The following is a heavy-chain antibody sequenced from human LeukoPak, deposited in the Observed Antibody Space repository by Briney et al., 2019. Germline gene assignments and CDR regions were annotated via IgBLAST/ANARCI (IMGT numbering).Heavy chain of an antibody. CDR2: IKQDGSEK. CDR3: ARGGSRHPSPEDY. V-gene: IGHV3-7*03. J-gene: IGHJ4*02. CDR1: GSTFSSFW. Sequence: GGSLRLSCAASGSTFSSFWMSWVRQAPGKGLAWVANIKQDGSEKYFVDSVKGRFTISRDNAKNSLYLQMSSLRAEDTAVYYCARGGSRHPSPEDYWGRGTLVTVSS. D-gene: IGHD1-1*01.